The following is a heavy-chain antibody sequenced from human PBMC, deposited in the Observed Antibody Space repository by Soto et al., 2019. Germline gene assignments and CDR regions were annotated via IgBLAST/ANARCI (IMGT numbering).Heavy chain of an antibody. D-gene: IGHD2-15*01. J-gene: IGHJ5*02. CDR1: RGGFSSYA. V-gene: IGHV1-69*13. CDR3: ATDCSGGSCYAGFDP. Sequence: SVKVSCKASRGGFSSYASSWVRQAPGQGLEWMGGIIPIFGTANYAQKFQGRVTITADESTSTAYMELSSLRSEDTAVYYCATDCSGGSCYAGFDPWGQGTLVTVSS. CDR2: IIPIFGTA.